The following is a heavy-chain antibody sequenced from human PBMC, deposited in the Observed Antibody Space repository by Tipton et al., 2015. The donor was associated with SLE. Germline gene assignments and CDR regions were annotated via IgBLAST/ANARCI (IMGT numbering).Heavy chain of an antibody. CDR2: ISWDGGST. CDR3: AKGGAEWEHMYYFDY. J-gene: IGHJ4*02. V-gene: IGHV3-43D*03. CDR1: GFTFSYYS. Sequence: SLRLSCAASGFTFSYYSMNWVRQAPGKGLEWVSLISWDGGSTYYADSVKGRFTISRDNSKNSLYLQMNSLRAEDTALYYCAKGGAEWEHMYYFDYWGQGTLVTVSS. D-gene: IGHD1-26*01.